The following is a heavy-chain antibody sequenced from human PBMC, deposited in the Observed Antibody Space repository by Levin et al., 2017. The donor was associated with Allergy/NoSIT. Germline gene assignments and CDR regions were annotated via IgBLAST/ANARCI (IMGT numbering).Heavy chain of an antibody. CDR1: GFTFGDYA. Sequence: GESLKISCTASGFTFGDYAMSWFRQAPGKGLEWVGFIRSKAYGGTTEYAASVKGRFTISRDDSKSIAYLQMNSLKTEDTAVYYCTRDGLLQDYYYYYGMDVWGQGTTVTVSS. V-gene: IGHV3-49*03. D-gene: IGHD3-22*01. CDR3: TRDGLLQDYYYYYGMDV. J-gene: IGHJ6*02. CDR2: IRSKAYGGTT.